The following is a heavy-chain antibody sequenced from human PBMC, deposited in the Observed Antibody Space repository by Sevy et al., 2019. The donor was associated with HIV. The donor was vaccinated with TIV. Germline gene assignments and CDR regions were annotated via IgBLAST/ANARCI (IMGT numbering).Heavy chain of an antibody. CDR1: IFTFNIYG. Sequence: GGSLRLSCAASIFTFNIYGMQWVRQAPGKGLEWVAYMRKDGLTTYYADSVKGRFTISRDSSKNTLYLQMNILRIEDAALYYCTRETTYYDASGPVPGDIWGQGTMVTVSS. CDR2: MRKDGLTT. D-gene: IGHD3-16*01. J-gene: IGHJ3*02. V-gene: IGHV3-30*02. CDR3: TRETTYYDASGPVPGDI.